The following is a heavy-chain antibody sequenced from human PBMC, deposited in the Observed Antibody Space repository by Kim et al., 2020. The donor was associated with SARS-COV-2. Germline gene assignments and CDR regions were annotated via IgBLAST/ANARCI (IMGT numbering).Heavy chain of an antibody. V-gene: IGHV4-30-2*01. CDR3: TRGPYSDYFDY. Sequence: YCHPSLKSRATISMDRSKHQFSLTLTSVTAPDTAVYYCTRGPYSDYFDYWGQGTLVTVSS. D-gene: IGHD4-4*01. J-gene: IGHJ4*02.